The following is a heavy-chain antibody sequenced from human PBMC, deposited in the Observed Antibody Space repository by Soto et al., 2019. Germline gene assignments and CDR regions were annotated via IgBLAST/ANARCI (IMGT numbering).Heavy chain of an antibody. CDR2: INAGNGNT. J-gene: IGHJ3*02. V-gene: IGHV1-3*01. CDR3: ARGGGYCSGGSCYSYTFYI. Sequence: ASVKVSCKASGYTFTSYAMHWVRQAPGQRLEWMGWINAGNGNTKYSQKFQGRVTITRDTSASTAYMELSSLRSEDTAVYYCARGGGYCSGGSCYSYTFYIWGQGTMVTVSS. CDR1: GYTFTSYA. D-gene: IGHD2-15*01.